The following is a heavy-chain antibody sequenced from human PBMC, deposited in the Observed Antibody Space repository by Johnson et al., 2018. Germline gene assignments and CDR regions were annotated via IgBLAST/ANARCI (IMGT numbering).Heavy chain of an antibody. CDR1: GFTFSSYW. CDR2: IISDGSGT. CDR3: ARDKRNYYNSSPAFDI. J-gene: IGHJ3*02. V-gene: IGHV3-74*01. Sequence: VQLVQSGGGLVQPGGSLRLSCAASGFTFSSYWMHWVRQAPGKGLVWVSRIISDGSGTTYADSVKGRFTISRDNAKNTLYLQMNSLRAEDTAVYYCARDKRNYYNSSPAFDIWGQGTMVTVSS. D-gene: IGHD3-22*01.